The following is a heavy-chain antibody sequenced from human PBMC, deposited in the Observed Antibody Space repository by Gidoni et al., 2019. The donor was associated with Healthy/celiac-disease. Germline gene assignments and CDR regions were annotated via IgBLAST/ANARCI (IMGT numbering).Heavy chain of an antibody. CDR2: INHSGST. V-gene: IGHV4-34*01. CDR3: ARASRITIFGVVIAVYFDY. J-gene: IGHJ4*02. Sequence: QVQLQQWGAGLLKSSETLSLPCAVYGGSFSGYYWSWIRQPPGKGLEWIGEINHSGSTNYNPSLKSRVTISVDTSKNQFSLKLSSVTAADTAVYYCARASRITIFGVVIAVYFDYWGQGTLVTVSS. CDR1: GGSFSGYY. D-gene: IGHD3-3*01.